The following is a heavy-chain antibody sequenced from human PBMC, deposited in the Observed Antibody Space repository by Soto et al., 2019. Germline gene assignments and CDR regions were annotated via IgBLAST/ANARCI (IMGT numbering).Heavy chain of an antibody. CDR3: ARDTKSGRFRSETIDY. V-gene: IGHV3-30-3*01. Sequence: LRLSCAASGFTFSSYAMHWVRQAPGKGLEWVAVISYDGSNKYYADSVKGRFTISRDNSKNTLYLQMNSLRAEDTAVYYCARDTKSGRFRSETIDYWGQGTLVTVSS. D-gene: IGHD3-3*01. CDR1: GFTFSSYA. J-gene: IGHJ4*02. CDR2: ISYDGSNK.